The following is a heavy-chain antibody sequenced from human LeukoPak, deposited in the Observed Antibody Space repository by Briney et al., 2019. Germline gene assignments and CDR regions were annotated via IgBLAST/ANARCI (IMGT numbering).Heavy chain of an antibody. CDR1: GFTFSSNG. J-gene: IGHJ4*02. Sequence: GGSLRLSCATSGFTFSSNGMHWVRQAPGKGLEWVAFIRYDGSNKYYADSVKGRFTISRDNSESTLYLQMNSLRAEDTAVYYCAKVGSGGSYYQGGIDYWGQGTLVTVSS. V-gene: IGHV3-30*02. CDR2: IRYDGSNK. CDR3: AKVGSGGSYYQGGIDY. D-gene: IGHD1-26*01.